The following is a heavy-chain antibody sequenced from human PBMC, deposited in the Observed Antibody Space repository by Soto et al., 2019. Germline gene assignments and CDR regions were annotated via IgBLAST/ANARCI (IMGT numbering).Heavy chain of an antibody. D-gene: IGHD3-3*01. CDR3: AMEQTIFGVVRGMDV. V-gene: IGHV1-2*02. CDR2: INPNSGGT. J-gene: IGHJ6*02. CDR1: GYTFTGYY. Sequence: QVQLVQSGAEVKKPGASVKVSCKASGYTFTGYYMHWVRQAPGQGLEWMGWINPNSGGTNYAQKVQGRVTVTRDTSISPAYVELSRLRSDDTAVYYCAMEQTIFGVVRGMDVWGQGTTVTVS.